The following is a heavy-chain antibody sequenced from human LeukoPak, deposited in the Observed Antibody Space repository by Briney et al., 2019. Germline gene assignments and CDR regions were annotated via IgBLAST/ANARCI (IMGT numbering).Heavy chain of an antibody. D-gene: IGHD3-3*01. CDR2: ISWNNGSI. Sequence: SGGSLRLSCAASGFTFDDYAMHWVRQAPGKGLEWVSGISWNNGSIGYADSVKGRFTISRDNAKNSLYLQMNSLRAEDTAVYYCARDTGGVTIFGVVIPYYYMDVWGKGTTVTVSS. V-gene: IGHV3-9*01. CDR1: GFTFDDYA. J-gene: IGHJ6*03. CDR3: ARDTGGVTIFGVVIPYYYMDV.